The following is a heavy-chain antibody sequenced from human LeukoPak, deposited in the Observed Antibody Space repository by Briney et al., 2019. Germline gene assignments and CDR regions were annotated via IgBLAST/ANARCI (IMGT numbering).Heavy chain of an antibody. CDR2: IYYSGST. V-gene: IGHV4-39*07. Sequence: SSETLSLTCTVSGGSISSSSYYWGWIRQPPGKGLEWIGSIYYSGSTYYNPSLKGRVTISVDTSKNQFSLKLSSVTAADTAVYYCARERNAGGWYDFDYWGQGTLVTVSS. D-gene: IGHD6-19*01. CDR1: GGSISSSSYY. CDR3: ARERNAGGWYDFDY. J-gene: IGHJ4*02.